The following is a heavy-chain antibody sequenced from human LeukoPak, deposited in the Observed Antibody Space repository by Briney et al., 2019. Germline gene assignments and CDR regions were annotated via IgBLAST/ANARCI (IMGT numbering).Heavy chain of an antibody. CDR3: AKDALPYYYDSSGYLFGNVDY. CDR1: GFTFDDYA. V-gene: IGHV3-43*02. CDR2: LSGDGGST. J-gene: IGHJ4*02. Sequence: GGSLRLSCAASGFTFDDYAMHWVRQAPGKGLEWVSLLSGDGGSTYYADSVKGRFTISRDNSKNSLYLQMNSLRTEDTALYYCAKDALPYYYDSSGYLFGNVDYWGQGTLVTVSS. D-gene: IGHD3-22*01.